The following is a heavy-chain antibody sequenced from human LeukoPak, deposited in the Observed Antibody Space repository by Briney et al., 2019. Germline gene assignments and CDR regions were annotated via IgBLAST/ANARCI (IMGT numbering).Heavy chain of an antibody. Sequence: GGSLRLSCAASGFTFSSYEMNWVRQAPGKGLEWVSYISSSGSTIYYADSVKGRFTISRDNAKNSLYLQMNSLRAEDTAVHYCARDGGSYYYDSSIDYWGQGTLVTVSS. CDR3: ARDGGSYYYDSSIDY. V-gene: IGHV3-48*03. CDR2: ISSSGSTI. D-gene: IGHD3-22*01. CDR1: GFTFSSYE. J-gene: IGHJ4*02.